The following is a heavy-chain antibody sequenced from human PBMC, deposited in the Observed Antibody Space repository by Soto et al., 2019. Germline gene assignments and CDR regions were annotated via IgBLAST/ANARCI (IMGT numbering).Heavy chain of an antibody. J-gene: IGHJ6*02. Sequence: QLQLQESGSGLVKPSQTLSLTCAVSGGSISSGGYSWSWIRQPPGKGLEWIGYIYHSGSTYYNPSLKSRVTISVDRSKNQFSLKLSSVTAADTAVYYCARGGNGVVVPASSYDYYGMDVWGQGTTVTVSS. CDR1: GGSISSGGYS. D-gene: IGHD2-2*01. CDR2: IYHSGST. V-gene: IGHV4-30-2*01. CDR3: ARGGNGVVVPASSYDYYGMDV.